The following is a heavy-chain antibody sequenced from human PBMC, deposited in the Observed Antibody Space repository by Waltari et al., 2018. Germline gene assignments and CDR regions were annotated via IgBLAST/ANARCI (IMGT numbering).Heavy chain of an antibody. V-gene: IGHV4-34*01. J-gene: IGHJ6*03. CDR3: ARVVSSGYYYGFRYYYYYMDV. Sequence: QVQLHQWGAGLLKPSETLSLTCAVYGGSFSGYYWSWIRQPPGQGLGWIGEINHSGSTNYNPSLKSRVTISVDTSKNQFSLKLSSVTAADTAVYYCARVVSSGYYYGFRYYYYYMDVWGKGTTVTVSS. CDR1: GGSFSGYY. CDR2: INHSGST. D-gene: IGHD3-22*01.